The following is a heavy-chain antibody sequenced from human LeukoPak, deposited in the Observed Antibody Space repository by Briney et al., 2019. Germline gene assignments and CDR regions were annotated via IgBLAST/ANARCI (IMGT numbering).Heavy chain of an antibody. V-gene: IGHV3-7*01. CDR3: ARDAYKIVGATMD. D-gene: IGHD1-26*01. J-gene: IGHJ4*02. Sequence: GGSLTLSCAASGFTFRIYWMSWVRQAPGKGLEWVATIKQDDSEKFYVDSVKGRFTVSRDNAKNSLYLQMNSLRAEDTAVYYCARDAYKIVGATMDWGQGTLVTVSS. CDR1: GFTFRIYW. CDR2: IKQDDSEK.